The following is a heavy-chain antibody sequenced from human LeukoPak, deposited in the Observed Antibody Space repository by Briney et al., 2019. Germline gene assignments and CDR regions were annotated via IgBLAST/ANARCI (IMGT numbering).Heavy chain of an antibody. CDR2: ISHDGSTE. D-gene: IGHD5-12*01. J-gene: IGHJ4*02. Sequence: GGSLRLSCAASGFTFSRYAIHWVRQAPGKGLEWVALISHDGSTEYYADSVKGRLTISRDNSKNTVYLQMNSLRIEDTAMYYCARYSGFDYFFDYWGQGTLVTVSS. V-gene: IGHV3-30-3*01. CDR3: ARYSGFDYFFDY. CDR1: GFTFSRYA.